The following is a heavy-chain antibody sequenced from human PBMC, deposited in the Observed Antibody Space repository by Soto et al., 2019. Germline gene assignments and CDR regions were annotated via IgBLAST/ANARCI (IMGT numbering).Heavy chain of an antibody. Sequence: SVKVSCKASGGTFSSYAISWVRQAPGQGLEWMGGIIPIFGTANYAQKFQGRVTITADESTSTAYMELSSLRSEDTAVYYCAADSSGYHDDAFDIWGQGTMVTVSS. CDR1: GGTFSSYA. CDR2: IIPIFGTA. V-gene: IGHV1-69*13. CDR3: AADSSGYHDDAFDI. D-gene: IGHD3-22*01. J-gene: IGHJ3*02.